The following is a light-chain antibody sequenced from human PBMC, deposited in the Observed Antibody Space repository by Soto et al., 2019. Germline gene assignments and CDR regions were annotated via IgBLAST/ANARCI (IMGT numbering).Light chain of an antibody. Sequence: DIQMTQSPSTLSASVGDRVTITCRASQSIGSSLAWYQQKPGKAPKLLIYDASTLESGVPLRFSGSGSGTKFTLTISSLQPDDFATYYCQQYNSYSPWTFGQGTKVDIK. V-gene: IGKV1-5*01. CDR1: QSIGSS. CDR3: QQYNSYSPWT. J-gene: IGKJ1*01. CDR2: DAS.